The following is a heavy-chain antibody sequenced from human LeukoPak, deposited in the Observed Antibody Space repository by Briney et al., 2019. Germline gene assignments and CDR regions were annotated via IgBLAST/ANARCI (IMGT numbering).Heavy chain of an antibody. CDR2: ISSSGNTI. D-gene: IGHD1-26*01. J-gene: IGHJ4*02. CDR3: ARLVGKFDS. CDR1: GFTFSSYE. V-gene: IGHV3-48*03. Sequence: GGSLRLSCAASGFTFSSYEMNWVRQAPGKGLEWLSYISSSGNTIYYADSVKGRFTISRDNAKNSLYLQMNSLRVEDTAVYYCARLVGKFDSWGQGTLVTVSS.